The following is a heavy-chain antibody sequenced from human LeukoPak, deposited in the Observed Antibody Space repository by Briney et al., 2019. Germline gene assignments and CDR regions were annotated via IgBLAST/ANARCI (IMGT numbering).Heavy chain of an antibody. D-gene: IGHD1-26*01. CDR3: AKDFKTSYCVDY. V-gene: IGHV3-23*01. CDR2: ISGSGGST. J-gene: IGHJ4*02. CDR1: GGTFSSYA. Sequence: SCKASGGTFSSYAMSWVRQAPGKGLEWVSAISGSGGSTYYADSVKGRFTISRDNSKNTLYLQMNSLRAEDTAVYYCAKDFKTSYCVDYWGQGTLVTVSS.